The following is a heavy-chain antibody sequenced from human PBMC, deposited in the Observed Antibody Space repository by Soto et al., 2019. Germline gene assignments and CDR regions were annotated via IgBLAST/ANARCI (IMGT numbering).Heavy chain of an antibody. Sequence: GGSLRLSCAASGFTFSSYSMNWVRQAPGKGLEWVSSISSSSSYIYYADSVKGRFTISRDNAKNSLYLQMNSLRAEDTAVYYCARDLFQQSHDAFDIWGQGTMVTVS. CDR1: GFTFSSYS. CDR2: ISSSSSYI. D-gene: IGHD2-21*01. V-gene: IGHV3-21*01. J-gene: IGHJ3*02. CDR3: ARDLFQQSHDAFDI.